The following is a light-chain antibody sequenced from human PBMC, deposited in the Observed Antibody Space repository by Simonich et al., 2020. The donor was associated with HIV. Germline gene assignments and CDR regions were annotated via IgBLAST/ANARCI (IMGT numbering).Light chain of an antibody. CDR1: SGHSSYA. CDR3: QTWGTGFWV. V-gene: IGLV4-69*01. CDR2: LNSDGSH. J-gene: IGLJ3*02. Sequence: QLVLTQSPSASASLGASVKLTCTLSSGHSSYAIAWHHQRPEKGPRYLMKLNSDGSHSKGDGIPDRFSGSSSGAERYLTISSLQSEDEADYYCQTWGTGFWVFGGGTKLTVL.